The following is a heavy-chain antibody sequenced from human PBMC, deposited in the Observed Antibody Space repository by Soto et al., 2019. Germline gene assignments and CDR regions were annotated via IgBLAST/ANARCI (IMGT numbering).Heavy chain of an antibody. CDR3: AKDIQAGYYYYYGMDV. Sequence: GGSLRLSCAASGFTFDDYAMHWVRQAPGKGLEWVSGISWNSGSIDYADSVKGRFTISRDNAKNSLYLQMNSLRAEDTALYYCAKDIQAGYYYYYGMDVWGQGTTVTVSS. CDR2: ISWNSGSI. CDR1: GFTFDDYA. J-gene: IGHJ6*02. V-gene: IGHV3-9*01.